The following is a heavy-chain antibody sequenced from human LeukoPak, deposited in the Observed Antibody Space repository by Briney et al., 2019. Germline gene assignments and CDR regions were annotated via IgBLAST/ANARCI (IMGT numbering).Heavy chain of an antibody. Sequence: PGRSLRLSCAASGFTFDDYAMHWVRQAPGKGLEWVSGISWNSGSIGYADSVKGRFTISRDNAKNSLYLQMNSLRAEDTALYYCAKDIGGRVSGADYWGQGTLVTVSS. CDR2: ISWNSGSI. D-gene: IGHD3-3*01. CDR1: GFTFDDYA. V-gene: IGHV3-9*01. J-gene: IGHJ4*02. CDR3: AKDIGGRVSGADY.